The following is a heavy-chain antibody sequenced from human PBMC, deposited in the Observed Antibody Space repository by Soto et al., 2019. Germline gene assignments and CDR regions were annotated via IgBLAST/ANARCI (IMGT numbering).Heavy chain of an antibody. V-gene: IGHV3-64*01. Sequence: GGSLRLSCAASGFTFSSYAMHWVRQAPGKGLEYVSAISSNGGSTYYANSVKGRFTISRDNSKNTLYLQMGSLRAEDMAVYYCARAYSRYYDSSGYSGSGMDVWGQGTTVTVSS. J-gene: IGHJ6*02. CDR1: GFTFSSYA. D-gene: IGHD3-22*01. CDR2: ISSNGGST. CDR3: ARAYSRYYDSSGYSGSGMDV.